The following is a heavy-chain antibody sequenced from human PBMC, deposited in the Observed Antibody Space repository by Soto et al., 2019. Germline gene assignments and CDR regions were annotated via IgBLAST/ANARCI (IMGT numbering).Heavy chain of an antibody. V-gene: IGHV4-59*01. CDR3: AGVGRSWYDWLDP. Sequence: PSETLSLTCTVSGGSISSYYWSWIRQPPGKGLEWIGYIYYSGSTNYNPSLKSRVTISVDMSKNQFSLKLSSVTAADTAVYYCAGVGRSWYDWLDPWGQGTLVTVSS. CDR2: IYYSGST. J-gene: IGHJ5*02. D-gene: IGHD6-13*01. CDR1: GGSISSYY.